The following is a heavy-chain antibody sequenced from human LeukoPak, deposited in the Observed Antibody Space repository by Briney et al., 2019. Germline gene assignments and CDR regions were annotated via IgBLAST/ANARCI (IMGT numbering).Heavy chain of an antibody. D-gene: IGHD5-24*01. CDR2: IYHTGIT. V-gene: IGHV4-30-4*01. J-gene: IGHJ4*02. Sequence: SETLSLTCTVSGATISSAGYYWSWIRQPPGKGLEWIGYIYHTGITYYNPSLKSRVTISVGTSKNQFSLKLSSVPAADTAVYYCAGLYNYYFDYWGQGALVTVSS. CDR1: GATISSAGYY. CDR3: AGLYNYYFDY.